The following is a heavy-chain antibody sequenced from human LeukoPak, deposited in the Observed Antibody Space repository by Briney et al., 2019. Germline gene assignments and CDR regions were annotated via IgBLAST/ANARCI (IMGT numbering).Heavy chain of an antibody. CDR2: VWYDGSNK. V-gene: IGHV3-33*06. CDR3: AKGPTLTTGNLQT. CDR1: GFTFSSYG. Sequence: GGSLRLSCAASGFTFSSYGMHWGRQAPGRGLEWGAVVWYDGSNKYYADSVKGPFTISRDNSKNTLYLQISTLRAEDTPVYYSAKGPTLTTGNLQTWGEGNPGSVSS. D-gene: IGHD4-17*01. J-gene: IGHJ1*01.